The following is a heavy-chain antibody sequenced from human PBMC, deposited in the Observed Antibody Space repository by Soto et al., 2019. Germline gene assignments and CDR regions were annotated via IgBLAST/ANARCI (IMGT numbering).Heavy chain of an antibody. CDR1: GFTFDDYA. D-gene: IGHD3-16*01. V-gene: IGHV3-9*01. CDR3: AKYRTGSAYYFDY. Sequence: EVQLVESGGGLVQPGRSLRLSCAASGFTFDDYAMHWVRQAPGKGLEWVSGISWHSGTIGYADSVEGRLTISRDNAKNSLYLQMNSLRAEDTALYYCAKYRTGSAYYFDYWGQGTLVTVSS. CDR2: ISWHSGTI. J-gene: IGHJ4*02.